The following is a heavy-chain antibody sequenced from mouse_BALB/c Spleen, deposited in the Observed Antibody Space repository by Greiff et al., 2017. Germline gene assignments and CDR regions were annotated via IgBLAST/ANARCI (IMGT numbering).Heavy chain of an antibody. CDR2: IYPGNSDT. D-gene: IGHD1-1*01. Sequence: DVKLQESGTVLARPGASVKMSCKASGYSFTSYWMHWVKQRPGQGLEWIGAIYPGNSDTSYNQKFKGKAKLTAVTSASTAYMELSSLTNEDSAVYYCTRAGYYYGRGYFDVWGAGTSVTVSS. V-gene: IGHV1-5*01. CDR1: GYSFTSYW. CDR3: TRAGYYYGRGYFDV. J-gene: IGHJ1*01.